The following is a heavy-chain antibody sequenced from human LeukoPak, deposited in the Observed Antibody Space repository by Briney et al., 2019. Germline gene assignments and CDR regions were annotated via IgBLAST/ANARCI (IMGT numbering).Heavy chain of an antibody. D-gene: IGHD3-22*01. CDR1: GGSISSYY. CDR2: IHYSGST. Sequence: PSETLSLTCTVSGGSISSYYWSWIRQPPGKGLEWIGYIHYSGSTNYNPSLKSRVTIAVDTSKNQFSLKLSSVTAADTAVYYCARMANYYDSSGYYPGAFDIWGQGTMVTVSS. J-gene: IGHJ3*02. V-gene: IGHV4-59*01. CDR3: ARMANYYDSSGYYPGAFDI.